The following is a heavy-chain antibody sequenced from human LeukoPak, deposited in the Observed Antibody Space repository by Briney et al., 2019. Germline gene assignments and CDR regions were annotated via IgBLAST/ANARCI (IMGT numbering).Heavy chain of an antibody. CDR2: INHSGST. Sequence: SETLSLTCTVSGGSISSYYWSWIRQPPGKGLEWIGEINHSGSTNYNPSLKSRVTISVDTSKNQFSLKLSSVTAADTAVYYCARARAFDIWGQGTLVTVSS. D-gene: IGHD3-9*01. CDR1: GGSISSYY. V-gene: IGHV4-34*01. CDR3: ARARAFDI. J-gene: IGHJ4*02.